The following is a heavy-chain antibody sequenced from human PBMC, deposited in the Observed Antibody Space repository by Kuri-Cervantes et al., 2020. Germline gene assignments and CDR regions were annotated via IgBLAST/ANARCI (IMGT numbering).Heavy chain of an antibody. CDR2: INWNGDTT. J-gene: IGHJ6*03. CDR1: GFTFDDYG. V-gene: IGHV3-20*04. Sequence: GESLKISCAASGFTFDDYGMTWVRQAPGKGLEWVSGINWNGDTTGYADSVKGRFTISRDNARNSLYLEMNSLRAEDTALYYCAKVSVTGPLFYYYYMDVWGKGTTVTVSS. CDR3: AKVSVTGPLFYYYYMDV. D-gene: IGHD2-21*02.